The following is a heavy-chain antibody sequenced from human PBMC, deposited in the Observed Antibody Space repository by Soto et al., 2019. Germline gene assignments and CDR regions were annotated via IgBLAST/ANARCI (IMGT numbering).Heavy chain of an antibody. D-gene: IGHD1-1*01. J-gene: IGHJ4*02. Sequence: TCAVYGGSFSGYYWSWIRQPPGKGLEWIGEINHSGSTNYNPSLKSRVTISVDTSKNQFSLKLSPVTAADTAVYYCARDDSLAAIDYWGQGTLVTVSS. CDR3: ARDDSLAAIDY. V-gene: IGHV4-34*01. CDR2: INHSGST. CDR1: GGSFSGYY.